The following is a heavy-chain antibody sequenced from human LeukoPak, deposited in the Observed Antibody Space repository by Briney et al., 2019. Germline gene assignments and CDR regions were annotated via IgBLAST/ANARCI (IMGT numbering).Heavy chain of an antibody. CDR3: AKAQYFGSGSFDH. CDR1: GFIFSSYA. Sequence: GGSLRLSCTASGFIFSSYAMNWVRQAPGKGLEWVSVMTSSGGGTDYADSVKGRFTISRDNFKNTLYLQMNSLRAEDTVVYYCAKAQYFGSGSFDHWGQGTLVTVSP. CDR2: MTSSGGGT. J-gene: IGHJ4*02. D-gene: IGHD3-10*01. V-gene: IGHV3-23*01.